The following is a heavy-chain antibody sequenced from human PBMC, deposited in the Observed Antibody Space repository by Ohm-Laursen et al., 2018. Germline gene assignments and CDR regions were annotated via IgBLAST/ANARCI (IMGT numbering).Heavy chain of an antibody. CDR2: ISAYNGNT. D-gene: IGHD3-22*01. J-gene: IGHJ1*01. Sequence: GASVKVSCKASGYTFTSYGISWVRQAPGQGLEWMGWISAYNGNTNYAQKLQGRVTMTTDTSTSTAYMELRSLRSDDTAVYYCARDEPPNYYDSSGYYYRRYLQHWGQGTLVTVSS. V-gene: IGHV1-18*01. CDR1: GYTFTSYG. CDR3: ARDEPPNYYDSSGYYYRRYLQH.